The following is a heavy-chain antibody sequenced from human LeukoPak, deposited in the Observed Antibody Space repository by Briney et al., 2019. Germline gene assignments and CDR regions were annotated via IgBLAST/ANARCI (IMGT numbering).Heavy chain of an antibody. D-gene: IGHD1-1*01. CDR2: ISYDGSNK. CDR3: AKGVEKGY. J-gene: IGHJ4*02. V-gene: IGHV3-30*18. CDR1: GFTFSSYG. Sequence: GGSLRLSCAASGFTFSSYGMHWVRQAPGKGLEWVAVISYDGSNKYYADSVKGRFTISRDNSKNTLYLQMNSLRAEDTAVYYCAKGVEKGYWGQGTLVTASS.